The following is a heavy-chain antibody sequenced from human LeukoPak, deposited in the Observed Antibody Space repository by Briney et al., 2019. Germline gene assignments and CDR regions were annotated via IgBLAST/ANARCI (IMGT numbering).Heavy chain of an antibody. V-gene: IGHV1-69*13. J-gene: IGHJ4*02. Sequence: ASVKVSCKASGGTFSSYAISWVRQAPGQGLEWMGGIIPIFGTANYAQKFQGRVTITADESTSTAYMELSSLRSEDTAVCYCARGLLFGELSYYFDYWGQGTLVTVSS. CDR1: GGTFSSYA. D-gene: IGHD3-10*02. CDR2: IIPIFGTA. CDR3: ARGLLFGELSYYFDY.